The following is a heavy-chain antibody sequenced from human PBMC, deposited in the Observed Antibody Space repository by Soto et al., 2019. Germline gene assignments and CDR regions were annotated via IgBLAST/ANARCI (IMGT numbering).Heavy chain of an antibody. V-gene: IGHV3-49*05. Sequence: EVQLVESGGGLVKPGRSLRLSCTASGFTFGDYAMSWFRQAPGKGLEWVGFIRSKAYGGTTEYAASVKGRFTISRDDSKSIAYLQMNSLKTEDTAVYYCTREGAYYYDNFRYLHDAFDIWGQGTMVTVSS. D-gene: IGHD3-22*01. CDR1: GFTFGDYA. CDR3: TREGAYYYDNFRYLHDAFDI. J-gene: IGHJ3*02. CDR2: IRSKAYGGTT.